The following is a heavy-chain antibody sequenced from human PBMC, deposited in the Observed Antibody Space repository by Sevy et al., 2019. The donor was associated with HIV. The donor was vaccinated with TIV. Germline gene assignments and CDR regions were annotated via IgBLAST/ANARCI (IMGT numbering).Heavy chain of an antibody. CDR3: ARGLYGTNTQCCSDY. CDR2: IYITGST. D-gene: IGHD2-8*01. Sequence: SETLSLTCTVSGGSISSYYWSWIRQPAGKGLEWIGRIYITGSTNYNFSLRSRVAMSVDTSKNQFSLNLSSATAADTAVYYCARGLYGTNTQCCSDYWGQGKLVTVSS. J-gene: IGHJ4*02. V-gene: IGHV4-4*07. CDR1: GGSISSYY.